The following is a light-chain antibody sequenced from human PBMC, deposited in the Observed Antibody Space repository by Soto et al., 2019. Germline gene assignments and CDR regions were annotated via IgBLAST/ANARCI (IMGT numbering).Light chain of an antibody. V-gene: IGKV1-9*01. CDR1: QGISSY. CDR2: AAS. J-gene: IGKJ3*01. Sequence: IQLTQSPSSLSASVGDRVTITCRASQGISSYLAWYQQKPGKAPKLLIYAASTLQSGVPSRFSGSGSGTDFTLTLSSLQPEDFATYYCQQLNSYPRGGFTFGPGTKVDIK. CDR3: QQLNSYPRGGFT.